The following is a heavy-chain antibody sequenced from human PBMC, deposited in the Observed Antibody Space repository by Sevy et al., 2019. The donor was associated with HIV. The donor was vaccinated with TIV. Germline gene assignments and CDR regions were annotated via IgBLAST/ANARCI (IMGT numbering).Heavy chain of an antibody. J-gene: IGHJ2*01. D-gene: IGHD3-3*01. V-gene: IGHV3-15*01. CDR3: TTKSDFWSGYQYFDL. CDR2: IKSKTDGGTT. Sequence: GGSLRLSCAASGLTFSNAWMTWVRQAPGKGLEWVGRIKSKTDGGTTDYAAPVKGRFTISRDDSKNTLCLQMNSLKTEDTAVYYCTTKSDFWSGYQYFDLWGRGTLVTVSS. CDR1: GLTFSNAW.